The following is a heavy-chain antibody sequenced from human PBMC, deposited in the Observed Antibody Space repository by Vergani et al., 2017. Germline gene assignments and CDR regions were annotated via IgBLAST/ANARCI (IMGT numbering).Heavy chain of an antibody. V-gene: IGHV1-18*04. CDR1: GYTFTSYG. J-gene: IGHJ3*02. CDR3: ARNQIVIFGVVPDAFDI. D-gene: IGHD3-3*01. CDR2: ISAHNGNT. Sequence: QVQLVQSGAEVKKPGASVKVSCKASGYTFTSYGISWVRQAPGQGLEWMGWISAHNGNTNYAQKIQGRVTMTTNTSKSSGYMELRSLRSDDTAVYYCARNQIVIFGVVPDAFDIWGQGTMVTVSS.